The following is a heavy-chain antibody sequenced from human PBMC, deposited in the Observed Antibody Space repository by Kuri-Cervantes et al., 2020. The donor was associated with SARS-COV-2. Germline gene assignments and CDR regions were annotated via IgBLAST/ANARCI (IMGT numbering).Heavy chain of an antibody. CDR1: GYTFTTYG. CDR3: AKDAGWGYDFWSGGFDY. CDR2: ISAYNGNT. V-gene: IGHV1-18*04. J-gene: IGHJ4*02. D-gene: IGHD3-3*01. Sequence: ASVKVSCKASGYTFTTYGITWVRQAPGQGLEWMGWISAYNGNTNYAQKLQGRVTMTTDTSTSTAYMELRSLRSDDTAVYYCAKDAGWGYDFWSGGFDYWGQGTLVTVSS.